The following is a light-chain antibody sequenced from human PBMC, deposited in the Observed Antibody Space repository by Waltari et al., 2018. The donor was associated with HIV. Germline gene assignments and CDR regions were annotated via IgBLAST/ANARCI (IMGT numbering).Light chain of an antibody. Sequence: QLVLTQSPSASASLGASVKPTCTLSSGHTNYAIAWHQQQPEKGPRYLMNLKSDGSHSKGDGIPDRFSGSSSGAERYLTISRLQSEDEADYYCQTWGTGIQVFGGGTKLTVL. J-gene: IGLJ3*02. V-gene: IGLV4-69*02. CDR1: SGHTNYA. CDR3: QTWGTGIQV. CDR2: LKSDGSH.